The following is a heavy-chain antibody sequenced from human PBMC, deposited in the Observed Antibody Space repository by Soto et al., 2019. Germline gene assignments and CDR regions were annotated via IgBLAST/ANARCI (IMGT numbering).Heavy chain of an antibody. CDR3: ARATGYSSSWYLL. Sequence: PSETLSLTCTVSGGSISSGGYYWSWIRQHPGKGLEWIGYIYYSGSTYYNPSLKSRVTISVDTSKNQFSLKLSSVTAADTAVYYCARATGYSSSWYLLWGQGTLVTVSS. CDR1: GGSISSGGYY. V-gene: IGHV4-31*03. CDR2: IYYSGST. J-gene: IGHJ4*02. D-gene: IGHD6-13*01.